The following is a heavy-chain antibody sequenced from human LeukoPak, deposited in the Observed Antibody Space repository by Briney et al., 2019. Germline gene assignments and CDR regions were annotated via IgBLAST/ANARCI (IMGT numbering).Heavy chain of an antibody. CDR1: GYTFTSCD. J-gene: IGHJ6*02. Sequence: ASVKVSCKASGYTFTSCDINWVRQATGQGLEWMGWMNPNSGNTGYAQKFQGRVTMTRNTSISTAYMELSSLRSEDTAVYYCARGSGSLWAYYYHYYGMDVWGQVTTVTGSS. CDR2: MNPNSGNT. D-gene: IGHD3-10*01. V-gene: IGHV1-8*01. CDR3: ARGSGSLWAYYYHYYGMDV.